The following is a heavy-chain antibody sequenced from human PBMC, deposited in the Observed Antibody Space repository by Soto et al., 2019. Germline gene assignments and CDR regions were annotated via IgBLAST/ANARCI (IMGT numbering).Heavy chain of an antibody. V-gene: IGHV1-18*04. Sequence: QVQLVQSGAEVKKPGASVKVSCKASGYNFMRYGFTWVRQAPGQGLEWMGWINVDNGETKYPQKIQGRVTMTTDTSTGPVYMELRRLTSGDTAVYYCERWISGGYSDWFDPWGHGALVTVSS. D-gene: IGHD1-26*01. CDR2: INVDNGET. J-gene: IGHJ5*02. CDR1: GYNFMRYG. CDR3: ERWISGGYSDWFDP.